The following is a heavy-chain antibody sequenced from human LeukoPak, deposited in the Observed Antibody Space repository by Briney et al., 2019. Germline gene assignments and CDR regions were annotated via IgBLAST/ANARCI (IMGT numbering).Heavy chain of an antibody. Sequence: GGSPRPSCAASGFTFSNYVMHWVRQAPGKGLEWVSVIYTGGSTYYTDSVKGRFTISRDNSKNTLYLQMNSLRAEDTAVYYCARGWGAFDYWGQGTLVTVSS. CDR1: GFTFSNYV. CDR2: IYTGGST. J-gene: IGHJ4*02. D-gene: IGHD1-26*01. CDR3: ARGWGAFDY. V-gene: IGHV3-53*01.